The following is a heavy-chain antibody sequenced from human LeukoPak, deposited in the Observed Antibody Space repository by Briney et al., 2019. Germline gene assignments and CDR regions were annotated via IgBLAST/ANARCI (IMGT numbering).Heavy chain of an antibody. CDR1: GFTFSNAW. J-gene: IGHJ3*02. D-gene: IGHD2-21*02. CDR3: TTWGYCGGDCYYSADAFDI. Sequence: GGSLRLSCAASGFTFSNAWMSWVRQAPGKGLEWVGRIKSKTDGGTTDYAAPVKGRFTISRDDSKNTLYLQMNSPKTEDTAVYYCTTWGYCGGDCYYSADAFDIWGQGTMVTVSS. V-gene: IGHV3-15*01. CDR2: IKSKTDGGTT.